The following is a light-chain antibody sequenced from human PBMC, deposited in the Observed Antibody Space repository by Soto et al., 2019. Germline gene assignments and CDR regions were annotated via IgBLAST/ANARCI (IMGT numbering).Light chain of an antibody. V-gene: IGKV3-11*01. CDR3: QQRSNWPLT. Sequence: EIVLTQSPATLSLSPGERATISCRASQSVSSYLAWYQQKPGQAPKLLIYDAYNKATGIPARFSGNGSGTNFTLTISSLEPEDFAVYYCQQRSNWPLTFGGGTKVDI. CDR1: QSVSSY. CDR2: DAY. J-gene: IGKJ4*01.